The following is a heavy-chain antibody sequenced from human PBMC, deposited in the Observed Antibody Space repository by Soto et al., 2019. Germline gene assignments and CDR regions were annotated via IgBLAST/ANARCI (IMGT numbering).Heavy chain of an antibody. CDR2: IYYSGST. Sequence: SETLSLTCTVSGGSISSSSYYWGWIRQPPGKGLEWIGSIYYSGSTYYNPSLKSRVTISVDTSKNQFSLKLSSVTAADTAVYYCARTYYYDSSGYEARTLGYWGQGTLVTVSS. D-gene: IGHD3-22*01. J-gene: IGHJ4*02. V-gene: IGHV4-39*01. CDR1: GGSISSSSYY. CDR3: ARTYYYDSSGYEARTLGY.